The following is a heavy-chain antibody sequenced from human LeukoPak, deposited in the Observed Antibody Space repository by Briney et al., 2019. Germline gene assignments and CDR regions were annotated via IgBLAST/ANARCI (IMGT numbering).Heavy chain of an antibody. CDR2: ISDSGDIP. CDR3: AKDRAGYSGARGFDY. D-gene: IGHD5-12*01. V-gene: IGHV3-23*01. Sequence: GGSLRLSCAASGFTFSSYAMNWVRQAPGKGLEWVSRISDSGDIPYYADSVKGRFTISRDNFKNTLYLQMNSLRAEDTAVYYCAKDRAGYSGARGFDYWGQGTLVTVSS. J-gene: IGHJ4*02. CDR1: GFTFSSYA.